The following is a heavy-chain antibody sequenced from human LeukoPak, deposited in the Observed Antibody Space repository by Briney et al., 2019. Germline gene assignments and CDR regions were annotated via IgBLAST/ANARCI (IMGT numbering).Heavy chain of an antibody. V-gene: IGHV3-23*01. J-gene: IGHJ5*02. CDR1: GFTFSSYA. Sequence: GGSLRLSCAASGFTFSSYAMSWVRQAPGKGLEWVSTVGGSGTNTFFADSVKGRFTISRDNAKNTLYLQMNSLRAEDTAVYYCAREVVPAAIRSFDPWGQGTLVTVSS. CDR3: AREVVPAAIRSFDP. D-gene: IGHD2-2*01. CDR2: VGGSGTNT.